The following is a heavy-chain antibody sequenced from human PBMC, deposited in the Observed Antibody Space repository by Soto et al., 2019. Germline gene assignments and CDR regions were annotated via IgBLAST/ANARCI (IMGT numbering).Heavy chain of an antibody. Sequence: QVQLVQSGAEVKKPGASVKVSCKASGYTFTSYGITWVRQAPGQGLEWMGWISAYNGNTSYAQKLQGRVTRTPDTXTSRAYRALRRLSSDETAAYYGAAEWCGEYVYYFDYWGQGTLVTVSS. CDR2: ISAYNGNT. CDR3: AAEWCGEYVYYFDY. D-gene: IGHD3-10*01. V-gene: IGHV1-18*01. J-gene: IGHJ4*02. CDR1: GYTFTSYG.